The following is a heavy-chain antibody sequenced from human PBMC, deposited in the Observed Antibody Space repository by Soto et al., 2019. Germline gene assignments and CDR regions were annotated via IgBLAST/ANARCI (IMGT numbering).Heavy chain of an antibody. CDR3: AKEKISTSCCNWFDS. Sequence: ASVKVSCKASGYTFTSYDINWVRQATGQGLEWMGWMNPNSGNSGYAQKFQGRVTMTRNTSISTAYMELNSLRAEDTAVYYCAKEKISTSCCNWFDSWGQGTLVTVSS. J-gene: IGHJ5*01. CDR1: GYTFTSYD. V-gene: IGHV1-8*01. CDR2: MNPNSGNS. D-gene: IGHD2-2*01.